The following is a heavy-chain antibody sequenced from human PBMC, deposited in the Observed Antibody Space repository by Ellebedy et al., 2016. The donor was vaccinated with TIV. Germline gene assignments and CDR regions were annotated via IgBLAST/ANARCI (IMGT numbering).Heavy chain of an antibody. CDR2: IRYDGSNK. V-gene: IGHV3-30*02. Sequence: PGGSLRLSCAASGFTFSSYGMHWVRQAPGKGLEWVAFIRYDGSNKYYADSVKGRFTISRDNSKNTLYLKMNSLRAEDTAVYYCANRGRIVAKITDQYFDHWGQGTLVTVSS. J-gene: IGHJ4*02. CDR3: ANRGRIVAKITDQYFDH. CDR1: GFTFSSYG. D-gene: IGHD5-12*01.